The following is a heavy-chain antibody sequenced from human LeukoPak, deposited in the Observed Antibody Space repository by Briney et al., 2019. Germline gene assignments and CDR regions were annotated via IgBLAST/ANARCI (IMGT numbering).Heavy chain of an antibody. D-gene: IGHD4-17*01. CDR1: GFTFSSYG. V-gene: IGHV3-33*01. Sequence: PGGSLRLSCAASGFTFSSYGMHWVRQPPGKGLEWVAVIWYDGSNKYCADSVKGRFTISRDNSKNTLYLQMNSLRADDTAVYYCARGPYYGRPGDYYYGMDVWGQGTTVTVSS. CDR3: ARGPYYGRPGDYYYGMDV. CDR2: IWYDGSNK. J-gene: IGHJ6*02.